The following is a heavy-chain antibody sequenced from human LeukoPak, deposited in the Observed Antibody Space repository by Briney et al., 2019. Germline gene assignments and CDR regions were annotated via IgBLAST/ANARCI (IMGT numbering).Heavy chain of an antibody. CDR1: EYSLTELS. V-gene: IGHV1-24*01. J-gene: IGHJ2*01. CDR3: ATVHYDYGDYWYFDL. Sequence: ASVKVSCKVSEYSLTELSMHWVRQAPGKGLEWMGGFDPEDGEIIYAQKFQGRVTMTEDTSTDTAYMDLSSPRSEDTAVYYCATVHYDYGDYWYFDLWGRGTLVTVSS. D-gene: IGHD4-17*01. CDR2: FDPEDGEI.